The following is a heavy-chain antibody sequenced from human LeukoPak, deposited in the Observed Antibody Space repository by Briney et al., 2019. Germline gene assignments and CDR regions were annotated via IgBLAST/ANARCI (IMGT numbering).Heavy chain of an antibody. CDR2: ISSSSSYI. CDR3: AREMATKSYYFDY. D-gene: IGHD5-24*01. Sequence: GGSLRLSCAASGFTFSSYSMNWVREAPGKGLEWVSSISSSSSYIYYADSVKGRFTISRDNAKNSLYLQMNSLRAEDTAVYYCAREMATKSYYFDYWGQGTLVTVSS. J-gene: IGHJ4*02. V-gene: IGHV3-21*01. CDR1: GFTFSSYS.